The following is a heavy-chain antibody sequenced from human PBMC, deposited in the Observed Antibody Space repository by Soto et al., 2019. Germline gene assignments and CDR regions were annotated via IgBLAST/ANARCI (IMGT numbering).Heavy chain of an antibody. V-gene: IGHV4-39*01. D-gene: IGHD1-26*01. CDR2: IYYSGST. CDR1: GGSISSSSYY. Sequence: PSETLSLTCTVSGGSISSSSYYWGWIRQPPGKGLEWIGSIYYSGSTYYNPSLKSRVTISVDTSKNQFSLKLSSVTAADTAVYYCARHYSGSWDYFDYWGQGTLVTVSS. J-gene: IGHJ4*02. CDR3: ARHYSGSWDYFDY.